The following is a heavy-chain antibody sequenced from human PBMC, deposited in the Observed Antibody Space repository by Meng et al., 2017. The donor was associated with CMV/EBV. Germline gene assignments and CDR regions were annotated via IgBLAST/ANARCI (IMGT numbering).Heavy chain of an antibody. J-gene: IGHJ6*02. V-gene: IGHV3-48*03. CDR1: GFNFSTYE. D-gene: IGHD6-13*01. Sequence: GGSLRLSCAASGFNFSTYEMNWVRQAPGKGLEWVSYISSSGTTIYYAGSVKGRFTTSRDNSKRSMYLQMNSLRAEDTAVYYCAKELSSSWPYYYGMDVWGQGTTVTVSS. CDR3: AKELSSSWPYYYGMDV. CDR2: ISSSGTTI.